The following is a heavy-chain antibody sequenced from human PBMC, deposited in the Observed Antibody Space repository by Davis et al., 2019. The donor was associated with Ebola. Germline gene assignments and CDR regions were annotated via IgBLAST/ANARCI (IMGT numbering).Heavy chain of an antibody. CDR3: ARGRQLVWFDP. CDR1: GGSISSSSYY. J-gene: IGHJ5*02. Sequence: MPSETLSLTCTVSGGSISSSSYYWGWIRQPPGKGLEWIGSIYYSGSTYYNPSLKSRVTISVDTSKNQFSLKLSSVTAADTAVYYCARGRQLVWFDPWGQGTLVTVSS. V-gene: IGHV4-39*01. D-gene: IGHD6-6*01. CDR2: IYYSGST.